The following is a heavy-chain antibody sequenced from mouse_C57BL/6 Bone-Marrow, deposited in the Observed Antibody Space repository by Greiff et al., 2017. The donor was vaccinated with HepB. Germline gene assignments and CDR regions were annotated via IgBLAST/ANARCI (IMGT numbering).Heavy chain of an antibody. J-gene: IGHJ1*03. CDR2: IDPSDSET. Sequence: VKLQQPGAELVRPGSSVKLSCKASGYTFTSYWMHWVKQRPIQGLEWIGNIDPSDSETHYNQKFKDKATLTVDKSSSTAYMQLSSLTSEDSAVYYCAKATVVEGYFDVWGTGTTVTVSS. CDR1: GYTFTSYW. CDR3: AKATVVEGYFDV. D-gene: IGHD1-1*01. V-gene: IGHV1-52*01.